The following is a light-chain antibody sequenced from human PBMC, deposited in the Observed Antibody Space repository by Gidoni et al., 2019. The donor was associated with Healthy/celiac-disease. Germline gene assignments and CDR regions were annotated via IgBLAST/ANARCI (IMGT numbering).Light chain of an antibody. CDR1: KLGDKY. J-gene: IGLJ2*01. CDR2: QDS. CDR3: QAWDSSTEGVV. Sequence: SYELTQPPSVSVSPGQTASITCSGDKLGDKYASWYQQKPGQSPLLVINQDSKRPSGITERFASSSSRNTATLTISGTQAMDEADYYCQAWDSSTEGVVFGGGTKLTVL. V-gene: IGLV3-1*01.